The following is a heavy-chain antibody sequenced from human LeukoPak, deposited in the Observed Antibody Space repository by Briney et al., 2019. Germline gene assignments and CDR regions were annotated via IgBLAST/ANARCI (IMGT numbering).Heavy chain of an antibody. D-gene: IGHD5-12*01. Sequence: PGGSLRLSCAASGFTFSSSAMHWVRQAPGKGLEWVAVISYDGSNKYYADSVKGRFTISRDNSKNTLYLQMNSLRAEDTAVYYCARGSGYETPDYWGQGTLVTVSS. CDR1: GFTFSSSA. CDR2: ISYDGSNK. J-gene: IGHJ4*02. V-gene: IGHV3-30*04. CDR3: ARGSGYETPDY.